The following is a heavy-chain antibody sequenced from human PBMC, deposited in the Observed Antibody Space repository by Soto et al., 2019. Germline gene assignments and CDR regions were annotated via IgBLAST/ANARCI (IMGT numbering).Heavy chain of an antibody. D-gene: IGHD6-13*01. CDR1: GGSISSGGYY. CDR3: AGTPLNRPLYSSSWYHISRWYGMDV. V-gene: IGHV4-31*03. CDR2: IYYSGST. Sequence: QVQLQESGPGLVKPSQTLSLTCIVSGGSISSGGYYWSWIRQHPGKGLEWIGYIYYSGSTYYNPSRTSRVTIPVATSKNQFPLMLSSVTAADTGVYYCAGTPLNRPLYSSSWYHISRWYGMDVWGQGTTVTVSS. J-gene: IGHJ6*02.